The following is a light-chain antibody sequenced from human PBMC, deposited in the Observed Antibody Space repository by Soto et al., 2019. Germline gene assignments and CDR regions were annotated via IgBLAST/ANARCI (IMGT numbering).Light chain of an antibody. CDR3: ALFMGNGISV. Sequence: QAVVTQEASFSVSPGGTVTLTRGFISASVSTANNPSWYQQTPGQAPRTLIYGTSTRSSGVPDRFSGSILGNKAALTITGAQADDESDYYCALFMGNGISVFGTGTKVPVL. CDR1: SASVSTANN. V-gene: IGLV8-61*01. J-gene: IGLJ1*01. CDR2: GTS.